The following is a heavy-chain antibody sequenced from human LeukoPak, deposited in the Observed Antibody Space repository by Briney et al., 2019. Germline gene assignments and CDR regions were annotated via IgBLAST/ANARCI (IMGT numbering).Heavy chain of an antibody. J-gene: IGHJ4*02. CDR3: ATHRYCSGGSCYRMYYFDY. CDR2: IIPIFGTA. CDR1: GGTFSSYA. V-gene: IGHV1-69*13. D-gene: IGHD2-15*01. Sequence: ASVKVSCKASGGTFSSYAISWVRQAPGQGLEWMGGIIPIFGTANYAQKFQGRVTITADESTSTAYMELSSLRSEDTAVYYCATHRYCSGGSCYRMYYFDYWGQGTLVTVSS.